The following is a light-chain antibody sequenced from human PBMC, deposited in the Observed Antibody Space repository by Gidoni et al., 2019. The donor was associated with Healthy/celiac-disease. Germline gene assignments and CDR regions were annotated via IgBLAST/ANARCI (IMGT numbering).Light chain of an antibody. CDR2: DVI. CDR1: SSDVGGYNY. J-gene: IGLJ2*01. Sequence: QSALTQPASVSGSPGQSFTIPCTGTSSDVGGYNYVSWYQQHPGKAPKLMIYDVINRPSGVSIRFSGSKSSNTASLTISGLQAEDEADYYCSAYTGSRGVVFGGGTKLTVL. CDR3: SAYTGSRGVV. V-gene: IGLV2-14*03.